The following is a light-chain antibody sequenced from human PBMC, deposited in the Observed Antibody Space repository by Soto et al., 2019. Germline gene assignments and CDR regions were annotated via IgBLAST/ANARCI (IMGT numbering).Light chain of an antibody. Sequence: EIVLTQSPGTLSLSPWEGATLSCRAGQSIDSKLAWYQQRPGQAPRLLIYAASTRATGIPARFSGSGSGTEFTLTISGLQSEDFATYYCQQADSFPATFGQGTRLE. CDR2: AAS. CDR3: QQADSFPAT. V-gene: IGKV3-15*01. J-gene: IGKJ5*01. CDR1: QSIDSK.